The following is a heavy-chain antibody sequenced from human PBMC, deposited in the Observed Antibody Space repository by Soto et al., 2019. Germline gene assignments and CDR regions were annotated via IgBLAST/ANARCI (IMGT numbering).Heavy chain of an antibody. J-gene: IGHJ6*02. V-gene: IGHV3-48*02. CDR1: GFTFNNYN. CDR2: ISSSGGTI. Sequence: EVQLVESGGGLVQPGGSLRLSCAASGFTFNNYNMNWVRQAPGKGLEWVSYISSSGGTIYYADSVKGRFTISRDNAKNSLYMQMNSLRDEDTAVYYCECDRNGNYDMDVWGQGTTVTVSS. D-gene: IGHD4-4*01. CDR3: ECDRNGNYDMDV.